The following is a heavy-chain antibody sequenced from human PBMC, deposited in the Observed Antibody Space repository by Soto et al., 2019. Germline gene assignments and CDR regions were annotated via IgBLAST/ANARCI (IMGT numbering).Heavy chain of an antibody. CDR3: ARDMYSSDYFVKWFEP. J-gene: IGHJ5*02. CDR1: GFSFSSYA. Sequence: QVRLVESGGGVVQPGRSLRLSCTASGFSFSSYAMYWFRQPPGKGLEWVAVISHDGINKHYADSVKGRVTVSRDNSHHSLDLQLNSLRGADTAMYYCARDMYSSDYFVKWFEPWGQGTLVTVS. V-gene: IGHV3-30-3*01. CDR2: ISHDGINK. D-gene: IGHD6-19*01.